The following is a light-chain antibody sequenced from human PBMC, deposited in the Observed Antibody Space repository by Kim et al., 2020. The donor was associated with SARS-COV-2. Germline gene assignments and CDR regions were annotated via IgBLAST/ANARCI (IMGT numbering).Light chain of an antibody. V-gene: IGKV1-5*01. J-gene: IGKJ1*01. Sequence: PASVGDTVTITCRASQNIRIWLAWYQQKPGQVPKLLIDKASELESGVPSRFSGSGSGTDFTLTITSLQPTDFATYYCQQYDTQTTFGQGTKLEIK. CDR1: QNIRIW. CDR3: QQYDTQTT. CDR2: KAS.